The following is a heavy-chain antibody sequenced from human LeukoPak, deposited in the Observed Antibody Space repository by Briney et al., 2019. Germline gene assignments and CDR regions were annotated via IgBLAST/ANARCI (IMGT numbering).Heavy chain of an antibody. V-gene: IGHV3-23*01. J-gene: IGHJ4*02. Sequence: GGSLRLSWAASGFTFSSYAMSWVRQAPGKGLEWVSAISGSGGSTYYADSVKGRFTISRDNSKNTLYLQMNSLRAEDTAVYYCAKRIAVAGTGLDYWGQGTLVTVSS. CDR2: ISGSGGST. D-gene: IGHD6-19*01. CDR1: GFTFSSYA. CDR3: AKRIAVAGTGLDY.